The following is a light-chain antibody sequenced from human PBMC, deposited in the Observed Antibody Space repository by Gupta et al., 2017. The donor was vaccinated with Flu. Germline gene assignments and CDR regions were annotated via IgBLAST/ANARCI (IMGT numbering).Light chain of an antibody. CDR1: SSDVGGYNY. V-gene: IGLV2-14*01. Sequence: SALTQPASVSGSPGQSITISSTGTSSDVGGYNYVSWFQQHPGKAPNLMIYDVSKRPAGVSIRFSGSKSGNTASLTISGRKEEDEADYYCNAVTSSGTYVFGTGTKVTVL. CDR3: NAVTSSGTYV. J-gene: IGLJ1*01. CDR2: DVS.